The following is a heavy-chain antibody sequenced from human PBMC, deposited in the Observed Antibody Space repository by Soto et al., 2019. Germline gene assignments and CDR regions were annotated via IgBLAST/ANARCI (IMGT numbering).Heavy chain of an antibody. Sequence: ASVKVSCKASGYSFSGYYIQWVRQAPGQGPEWLGWIYPNTETTDSSKKFQGRVTMTSDVSTRTVYMELRDLRSDDTAVYYCVSLQTSGWPGVHWGQGTLVTVSS. CDR3: VSLQTSGWPGVH. CDR2: IYPNTETT. CDR1: GYSFSGYY. V-gene: IGHV1-2*02. J-gene: IGHJ4*02. D-gene: IGHD6-25*01.